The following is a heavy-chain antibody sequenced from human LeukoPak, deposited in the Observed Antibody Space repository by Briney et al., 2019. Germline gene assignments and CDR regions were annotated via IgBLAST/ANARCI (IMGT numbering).Heavy chain of an antibody. CDR2: IYYSGST. CDR1: GGSISSGDYY. V-gene: IGHV4-30-4*08. J-gene: IGHJ6*03. CDR3: TSLGSIFGNYYMDV. Sequence: SETLSLTCTVSGGSISSGDYYWSWIRQPPGKGLEWIGYIYYSGSTYYNQSLKSRVTISVDTSNNQFSLKLSAVTAADTAVYYCTSLGSIFGNYYMDVWGKGTTVTVSS. D-gene: IGHD3-3*01.